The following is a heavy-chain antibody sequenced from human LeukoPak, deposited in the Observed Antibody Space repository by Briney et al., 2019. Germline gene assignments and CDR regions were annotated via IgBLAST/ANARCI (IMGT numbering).Heavy chain of an antibody. Sequence: ASVKVSCKASGYTFTGYYMHWVRQAPGQGLEWMGRNNPNSGGTNYAQKFQGRVTMTRGTSISTAYMELSRLRSDDTAVYYCARSFSIAVAVPGGFWGQGTMVTVSS. V-gene: IGHV1-2*06. J-gene: IGHJ3*01. D-gene: IGHD6-19*01. CDR2: NNPNSGGT. CDR3: ARSFSIAVAVPGGF. CDR1: GYTFTGYY.